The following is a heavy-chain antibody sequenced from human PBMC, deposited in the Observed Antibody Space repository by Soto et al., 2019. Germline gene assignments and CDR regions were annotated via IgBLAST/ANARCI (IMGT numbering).Heavy chain of an antibody. Sequence: SETMSLTCAVAGGSFSTYYYNWIRKSPGKGLEWIGEINHSGSNNYSPSLKSRVTMSLDTSKNQFSLKLTSVTAADTAVYYCARGGSNDWQVAFDIWGQGTMVTVSS. CDR2: INHSGSN. CDR1: GGSFSTYY. J-gene: IGHJ3*02. V-gene: IGHV4-34*01. CDR3: ARGGSNDWQVAFDI. D-gene: IGHD3-9*01.